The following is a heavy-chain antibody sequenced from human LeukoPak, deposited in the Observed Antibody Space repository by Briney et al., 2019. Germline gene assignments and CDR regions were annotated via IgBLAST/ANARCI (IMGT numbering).Heavy chain of an antibody. CDR3: ARRVRGVYNWFDP. D-gene: IGHD3-10*01. CDR2: IIPIFGTA. J-gene: IGHJ5*02. V-gene: IGHV1-69*05. Sequence: SVKVSCKASGGTFSSYAISWVRQAPGQGLEWMGGIIPIFGTANYAQKFQGRVTITTDESTSTAYMELSSLRSEDTVVYYCARRVRGVYNWFDPWGQGTLVTVSS. CDR1: GGTFSSYA.